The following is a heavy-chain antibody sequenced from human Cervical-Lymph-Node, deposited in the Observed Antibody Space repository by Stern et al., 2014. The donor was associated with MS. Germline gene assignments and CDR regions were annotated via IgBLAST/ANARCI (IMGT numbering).Heavy chain of an antibody. CDR1: GGSVNTNY. J-gene: IGHJ4*02. V-gene: IGHV4-59*02. Sequence: VQLVESGPRLVKPSETLSLTCTVSGGSVNTNYWSWIRQPPGRGLEWIGYSYHSGSTNYNPSLKSRATISGDTSKNQFSLKLTSVTAADTAVYYCARSWGVSPNYDSWGQGTLVTVSS. D-gene: IGHD3-10*01. CDR3: ARSWGVSPNYDS. CDR2: SYHSGST.